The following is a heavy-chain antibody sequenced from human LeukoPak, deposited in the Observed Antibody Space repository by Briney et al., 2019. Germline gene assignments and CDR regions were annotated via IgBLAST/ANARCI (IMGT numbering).Heavy chain of an antibody. Sequence: SVKVSCKASGGTFSSYAISWVRQAPGQGLEWMGGIIPIFGTANYAQKFQGRVTITTDESTSTAYMELSSLRSEDTAVYYCARGLAAAGVWFDPWGQGTLVTVSS. CDR2: IIPIFGTA. J-gene: IGHJ5*02. CDR1: GGTFSSYA. V-gene: IGHV1-69*05. CDR3: ARGLAAAGVWFDP. D-gene: IGHD6-13*01.